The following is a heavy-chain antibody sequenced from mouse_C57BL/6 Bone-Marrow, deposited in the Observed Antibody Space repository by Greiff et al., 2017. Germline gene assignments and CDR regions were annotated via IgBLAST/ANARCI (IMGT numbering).Heavy chain of an antibody. D-gene: IGHD2-10*02. V-gene: IGHV3-6*01. CDR1: GYSITSGYY. J-gene: IGHJ3*01. CDR2: ISYDGSN. CDR3: ARDGYGNYPSWFAY. Sequence: EVKLVESGPGLVKPSQSLSLTCSVTGYSITSGYYWNWIRQFPGNKLEWMGYISYDGSNNYNPSLKNRISITRDTSKNQFFLKLNSVTTEDTATYYCARDGYGNYPSWFAYWGQGTLVTVSA.